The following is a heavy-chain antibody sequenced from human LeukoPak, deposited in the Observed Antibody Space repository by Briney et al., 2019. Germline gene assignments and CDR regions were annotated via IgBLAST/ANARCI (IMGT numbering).Heavy chain of an antibody. CDR3: ARDSRSAGYYDILRDYMDV. CDR1: GFTFSSYS. Sequence: GGSLRLSCAASGFTFSSYSMNWVRQAPGKGLEWVSSISSSSSYIYYADSVKGRFTISRDNAKNSLYLQMNSLRAEDTAVYYCARDSRSAGYYDILRDYMDVWGKGTTVTVSS. J-gene: IGHJ6*03. CDR2: ISSSSSYI. V-gene: IGHV3-21*01. D-gene: IGHD3-9*01.